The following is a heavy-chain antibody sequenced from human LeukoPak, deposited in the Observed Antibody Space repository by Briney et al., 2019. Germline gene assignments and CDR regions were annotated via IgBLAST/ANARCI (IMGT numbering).Heavy chain of an antibody. CDR3: VRQRGVGSWSFDY. D-gene: IGHD2-15*01. CDR2: MYYSGNT. J-gene: IGHJ4*02. Sequence: SETLSLTCTVSGGSISSGHYWWGWIRQPPGKGLDWIESMYYSGNTHYNPSLQSRVTVSVDTSKNQFSLKLTSVTAADTAVYYCVRQRGVGSWSFDYWGQGNLVTVSS. CDR1: GGSISSGHYW. V-gene: IGHV4-39*01.